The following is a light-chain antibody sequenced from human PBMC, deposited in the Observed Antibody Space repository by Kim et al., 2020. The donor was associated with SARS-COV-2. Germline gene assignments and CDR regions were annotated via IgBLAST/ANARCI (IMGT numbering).Light chain of an antibody. J-gene: IGLJ2*01. Sequence: SPGQSVTSSCTGTSRDGGGYNYVSWYQQHPGKAPKLRIDDGSKRPSGVPDRFSGSKSGNTASLTISGLQAEDEADYYCCSYAGSVVFGGGTQLTVL. CDR3: CSYAGSVV. CDR1: SRDGGGYNY. V-gene: IGLV2-11*01. CDR2: DGS.